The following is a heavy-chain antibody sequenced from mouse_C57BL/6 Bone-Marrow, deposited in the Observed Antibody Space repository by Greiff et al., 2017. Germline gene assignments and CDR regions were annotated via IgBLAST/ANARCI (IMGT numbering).Heavy chain of an antibody. J-gene: IGHJ1*03. CDR2: INPSSGYT. D-gene: IGHD1-1*01. V-gene: IGHV1-7*01. Sequence: QVQLQQSGAELAKPGASVKLSCKASGYTFTSYWMHWVKQRPGQGLQWIGYINPSSGYTKYNQKFKDKATLTADKSSSTAYMQLSSLTYEDSAVYYGAKWYYGRWYFEVWGTGTTVTVSS. CDR1: GYTFTSYW. CDR3: AKWYYGRWYFEV.